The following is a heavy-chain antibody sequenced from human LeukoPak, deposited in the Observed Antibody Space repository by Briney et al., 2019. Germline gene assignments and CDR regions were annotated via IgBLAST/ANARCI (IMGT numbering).Heavy chain of an antibody. CDR1: GGSISSSSYY. CDR2: IYYIGSA. Sequence: MSSETLSLTCTVSGGSISSSSYYWGWIRQPPGKGLEWIVSIYYIGSAYYNPSLKSRVTISVDTSKNQFSLKLSSVTAADTAVYYCARQLGYCSSTSCYADKVDYWGQGTLVTVSS. D-gene: IGHD2-2*01. J-gene: IGHJ4*02. CDR3: ARQLGYCSSTSCYADKVDY. V-gene: IGHV4-39*01.